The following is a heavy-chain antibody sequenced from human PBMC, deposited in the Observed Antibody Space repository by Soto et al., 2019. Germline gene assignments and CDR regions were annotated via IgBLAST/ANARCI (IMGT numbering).Heavy chain of an antibody. CDR2: INAGNGNT. Sequence: ASVKVSCKDSGYTFTSYARHWVRQAPGQRLEWMGWINAGNGNTKYSQKFQGRVTITRDTSASTAYMELSSLRSEDTAVYYCARSPPEQWLGFDYWGQGTLVTVSS. D-gene: IGHD6-19*01. V-gene: IGHV1-3*01. CDR1: GYTFTSYA. J-gene: IGHJ4*02. CDR3: ARSPPEQWLGFDY.